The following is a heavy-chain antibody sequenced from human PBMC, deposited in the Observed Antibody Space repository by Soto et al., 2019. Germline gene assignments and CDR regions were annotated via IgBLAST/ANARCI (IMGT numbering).Heavy chain of an antibody. CDR1: GYTFTVYY. Sequence: ASVKVSCKASGYTFTVYYMHWVRQAPGQGLEWMGWINPKSGGTMYPQKFQGRVTMTWDTSISTAYMALTRLRSDDTAVYYCARDLAKGGGSAGFDYWGQGALVTVSS. V-gene: IGHV1-2*02. CDR3: ARDLAKGGGSAGFDY. J-gene: IGHJ4*02. D-gene: IGHD1-26*01. CDR2: INPKSGGT.